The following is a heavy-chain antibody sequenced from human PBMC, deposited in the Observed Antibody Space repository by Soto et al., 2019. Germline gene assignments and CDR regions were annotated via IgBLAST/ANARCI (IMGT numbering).Heavy chain of an antibody. CDR2: IYYSGST. CDR1: GGSISSYY. J-gene: IGHJ5*02. CDR3: ARNRVVGATTSWFDP. D-gene: IGHD1-26*01. V-gene: IGHV4-59*01. Sequence: SETLSLTCTVSGGSISSYYWSWIRQPPGKGLEWIGYIYYSGSTNYNPSLKSRVTISVDTSKNQFSLKLSSVTAADTAVYYCARNRVVGATTSWFDPWGQGTLVTVSS.